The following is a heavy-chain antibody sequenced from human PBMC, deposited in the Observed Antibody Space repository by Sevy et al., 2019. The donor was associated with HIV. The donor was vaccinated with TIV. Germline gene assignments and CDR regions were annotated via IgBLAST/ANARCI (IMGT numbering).Heavy chain of an antibody. CDR1: GFTFSSYG. Sequence: GGSLRLSCAASGFTFSSYGMHWVRRAPGKGLEWVALTWYDGSTKFYADSVKGRFTISRDNSKNILSLQMNSLRADDTAVYYCARVRSIYVDTTHYYATDVWGQGTTVTVSS. CDR3: ARVRSIYVDTTHYYATDV. CDR2: TWYDGSTK. V-gene: IGHV3-33*01. J-gene: IGHJ6*02. D-gene: IGHD5-18*01.